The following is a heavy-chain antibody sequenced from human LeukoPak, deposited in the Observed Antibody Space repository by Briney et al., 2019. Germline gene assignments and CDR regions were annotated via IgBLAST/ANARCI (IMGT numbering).Heavy chain of an antibody. D-gene: IGHD3-10*01. CDR3: ARDLFGSGSFYGF. Sequence: GGSLRLSCAASGFTFSTYSMNWVRQAPGKGLEWVSTITSSSAYIYYADSVKGRFTISRDNARNSLYLQMNSLRAEDTAVYYCARDLFGSGSFYGFWGQGTLVTVSS. CDR1: GFTFSTYS. CDR2: ITSSSAYI. V-gene: IGHV3-21*06. J-gene: IGHJ4*02.